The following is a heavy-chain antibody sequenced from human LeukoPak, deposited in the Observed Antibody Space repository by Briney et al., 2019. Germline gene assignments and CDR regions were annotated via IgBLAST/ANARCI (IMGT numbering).Heavy chain of an antibody. CDR1: GFTFSDYY. J-gene: IGHJ6*02. Sequence: KTGGSLRLSCAASGFTFSDYYMSWIRQAPGKGLEWVSYISKSGSTIYYADSVKGRVTISRDNAKNSLYLQMNSLRTEDTAVYYCAREGYQYCTTTDCALYGMDVWGQGTTVTVS. V-gene: IGHV3-11*01. CDR2: ISKSGSTI. D-gene: IGHD2-8*01. CDR3: AREGYQYCTTTDCALYGMDV.